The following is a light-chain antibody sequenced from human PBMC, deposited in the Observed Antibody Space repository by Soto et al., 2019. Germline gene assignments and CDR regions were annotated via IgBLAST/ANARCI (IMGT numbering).Light chain of an antibody. Sequence: QSVLAQPASVSGSPEQSITISCTGTSSDVGTYNLVSWYQQHPGKAPKLIIYEVTERPSGVSNRFSGSKFGNTASLTISGLLPEDEAEYFCSSYTRARTYVFGSGTKVTVL. CDR2: EVT. V-gene: IGLV2-23*02. J-gene: IGLJ1*01. CDR3: SSYTRARTYV. CDR1: SSDVGTYNL.